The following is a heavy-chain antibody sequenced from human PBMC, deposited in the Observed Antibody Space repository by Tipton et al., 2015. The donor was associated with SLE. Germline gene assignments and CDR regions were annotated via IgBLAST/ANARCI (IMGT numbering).Heavy chain of an antibody. CDR1: GVSFSDYY. V-gene: IGHV4-34*01. J-gene: IGHJ2*01. Sequence: GLVKPSETLSLTCAVYGVSFSDYYWSWIRQPPGKGLEWIGEISHSGTTKYNPSLKSRVTISVDTSKNQFSLKLSSVTAADTAVYYCARLPLGLMVYVKGYFDLWGRGTLVTVSS. CDR2: ISHSGTT. D-gene: IGHD2-8*01. CDR3: ARLPLGLMVYVKGYFDL.